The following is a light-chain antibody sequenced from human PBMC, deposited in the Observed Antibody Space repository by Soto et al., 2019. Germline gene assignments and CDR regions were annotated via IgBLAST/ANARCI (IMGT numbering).Light chain of an antibody. CDR3: QQYNSYWT. V-gene: IGKV1-5*03. CDR2: KAS. J-gene: IGKJ1*01. CDR1: QSISNW. Sequence: DIQMTQSPSTLSASVGDRVTITCWASQSISNWLAWYQQKPGKAPKLLIYKASSLESGVPSRFSGSGSGTEFTLTITSLQPDDFATYYCQQYNSYWTFGQGTKVDIK.